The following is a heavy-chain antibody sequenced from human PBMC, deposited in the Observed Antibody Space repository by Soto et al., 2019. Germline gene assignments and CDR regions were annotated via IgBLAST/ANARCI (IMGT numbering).Heavy chain of an antibody. V-gene: IGHV3-48*01. D-gene: IGHD6-25*01. CDR3: AREEDSSGLDYYYMDV. Sequence: EVQLVESGGGLVQPGGSLRLSCAASGFTFSSYSMNWVRQAPGKGLEWVSYISSSSSTIYYADSVKGRLTISRDNAKNSLYLQMNSLRAEDTAVYYCAREEDSSGLDYYYMDVWGKGTTVTVSS. CDR2: ISSSSSTI. J-gene: IGHJ6*03. CDR1: GFTFSSYS.